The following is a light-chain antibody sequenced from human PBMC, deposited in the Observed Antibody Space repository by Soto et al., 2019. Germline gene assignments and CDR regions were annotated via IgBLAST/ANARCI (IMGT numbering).Light chain of an antibody. Sequence: QSALTQPPSASGSPGQPVAISCTGTSSDVGGYNYVSWYQQHPGKAPKLMIYDVSKRPSGVPDRFSGSKSGNTASLTVSGLQAEDEADYYCSSYAGTHIVFGTGTKLTVL. CDR1: SSDVGGYNY. J-gene: IGLJ1*01. V-gene: IGLV2-8*01. CDR3: SSYAGTHIV. CDR2: DVS.